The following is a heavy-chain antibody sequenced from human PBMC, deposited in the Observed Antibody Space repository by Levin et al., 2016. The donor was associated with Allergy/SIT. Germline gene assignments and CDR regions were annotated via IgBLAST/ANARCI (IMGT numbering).Heavy chain of an antibody. Sequence: GGSLRLSCAASGFTLRTYSMHWVRQAPGEALEWVAVMSYDGINRYYADPVKGRFTISRDNSKNTLYLQMNSLRPDDTAVYYCARDVSGYGLWGQGTLVTVSS. J-gene: IGHJ4*02. V-gene: IGHV3-30-3*01. CDR3: ARDVSGYGL. CDR1: GFTLRTYS. D-gene: IGHD5-12*01. CDR2: MSYDGINR.